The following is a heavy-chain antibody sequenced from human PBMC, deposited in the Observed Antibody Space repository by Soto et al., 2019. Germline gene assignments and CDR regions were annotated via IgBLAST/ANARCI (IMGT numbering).Heavy chain of an antibody. CDR1: GYTFTSYY. D-gene: IGHD4-4*01. J-gene: IGHJ6*02. CDR2: INPSGGST. Sequence: GASVKVSCKASGYTFTSYYMHWVRQAPGQGLEWMGIINPSGGSTSYAQKFQGRVTMTRDTSTSTVYMELSSLRSDDTAVYYCARFRAVTTSYYGMDVWGQGTTVTVSS. V-gene: IGHV1-46*01. CDR3: ARFRAVTTSYYGMDV.